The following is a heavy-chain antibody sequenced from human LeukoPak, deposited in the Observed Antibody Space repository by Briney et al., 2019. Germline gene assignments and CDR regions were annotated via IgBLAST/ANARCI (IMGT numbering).Heavy chain of an antibody. CDR1: GYTFTSYG. Sequence: ASVKVSCKASGYTFTSYGISWVRQAPGQGLERMGWISAYNGNTNYAQKLQGRVTMTTDTSTSTAYMELRSLRSDDTAVYYCARGILGYCSGGSCYSVTEFDPWGQGTLVTVSS. CDR3: ARGILGYCSGGSCYSVTEFDP. D-gene: IGHD2-15*01. J-gene: IGHJ5*02. CDR2: ISAYNGNT. V-gene: IGHV1-18*01.